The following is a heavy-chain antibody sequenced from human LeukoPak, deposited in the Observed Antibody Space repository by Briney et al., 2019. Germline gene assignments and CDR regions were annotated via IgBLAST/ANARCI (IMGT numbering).Heavy chain of an antibody. CDR2: IYYSGST. CDR3: ARHGTYSNYGGAFDY. Sequence: PSETLSLTCTVSGGSISSSSYYWGWIRQPPGKGLEWIGSIYYSGSTYYNPSLKSRVTISVDTSKNQFSLKLSSVTAADTVVYYCARHGTYSNYGGAFDYWGQGTLVTVSS. CDR1: GGSISSSSYY. J-gene: IGHJ4*02. V-gene: IGHV4-39*01. D-gene: IGHD4-11*01.